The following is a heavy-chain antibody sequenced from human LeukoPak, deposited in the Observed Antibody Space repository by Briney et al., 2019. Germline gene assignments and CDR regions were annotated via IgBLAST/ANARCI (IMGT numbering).Heavy chain of an antibody. CDR2: IYYSGSTYYGST. Sequence: SETLSLTCTVSGGSISSNNYYCVWIHQPPGKGLEWIGSIYYSGSTYYGSTYYNPSLKSRVTISVDTSKNQFSLKLSSVTAADTAVYYCARVPSGYEEFFYYYYGMDVWGQGTSVTVSS. CDR3: ARVPSGYEEFFYYYYGMDV. V-gene: IGHV4-39*07. J-gene: IGHJ6*02. D-gene: IGHD5-12*01. CDR1: GGSISSNNYY.